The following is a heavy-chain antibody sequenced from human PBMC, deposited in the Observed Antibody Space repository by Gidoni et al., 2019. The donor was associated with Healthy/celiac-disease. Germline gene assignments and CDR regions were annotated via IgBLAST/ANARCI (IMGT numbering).Heavy chain of an antibody. V-gene: IGHV4-34*01. CDR2: INHSGRT. J-gene: IGHJ4*02. CDR1: GVSFSGYY. D-gene: IGHD1-1*01. Sequence: QVQLQQWGAGLLTPSETLSLTCAVYGVSFSGYYWRWIRQPPGKGLEWIGEINHSGRTNYNPSLKSRVTISVDTSKNQFSLKLSSVTAADTAVYYCARASGGPTTQFDYWGQGTLVTVSS. CDR3: ARASGGPTTQFDY.